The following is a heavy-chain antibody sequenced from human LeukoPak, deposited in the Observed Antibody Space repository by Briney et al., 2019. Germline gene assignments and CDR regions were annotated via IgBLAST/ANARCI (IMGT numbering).Heavy chain of an antibody. CDR3: ARGVGDYYYYGMDV. CDR1: GYTFTGYY. D-gene: IGHD3-10*01. J-gene: IGHJ6*02. Sequence: ASVKVSCTASGYTFTGYYMHWVRQAPGQGLEWMGWINPNSGGTNYAQKFQGRVTMTRDTSISTAYMELSRLRSDDTAVYYCARGVGDYYYYGMDVWGQGTTVTVSS. V-gene: IGHV1-2*02. CDR2: INPNSGGT.